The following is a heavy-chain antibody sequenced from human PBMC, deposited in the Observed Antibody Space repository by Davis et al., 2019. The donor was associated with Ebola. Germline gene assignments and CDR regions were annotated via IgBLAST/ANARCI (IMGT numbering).Heavy chain of an antibody. CDR3: ARTFIRYTSGWYWFDP. D-gene: IGHD6-19*01. CDR1: GGSISSYY. V-gene: IGHV4-59*12. Sequence: SETLSLTCTVSGGSISSYYWSWIRQPPGKGLEWIGYIYYSGSTNYNPSLKSRVTISVDTSKNQFSLKLSSVTAADTAVYYCARTFIRYTSGWYWFDPWGQGTLVTVSS. CDR2: IYYSGST. J-gene: IGHJ5*02.